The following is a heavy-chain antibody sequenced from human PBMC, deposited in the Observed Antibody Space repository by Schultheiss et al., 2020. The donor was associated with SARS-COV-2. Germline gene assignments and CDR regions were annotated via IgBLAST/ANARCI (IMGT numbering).Heavy chain of an antibody. V-gene: IGHV4-38-2*02. CDR2: IYHSGST. Sequence: LSLTCTVSGYSISSGYYWGWIRQPPGKGLEWIGSIYHSGSTYYNPSLKSRVTISVDTSKNQFSLKLSSVTAADTAVYYCAREGDYGDPYYYYGMDVWGQGTTVTVSS. D-gene: IGHD4-17*01. CDR3: AREGDYGDPYYYYGMDV. CDR1: GYSISSGYY. J-gene: IGHJ6*02.